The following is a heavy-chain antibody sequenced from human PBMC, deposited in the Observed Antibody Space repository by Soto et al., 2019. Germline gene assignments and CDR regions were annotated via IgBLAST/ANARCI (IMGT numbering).Heavy chain of an antibody. CDR2: ISPSGST. V-gene: IGHV4-4*02. J-gene: IGHJ6*02. Sequence: QVQLQESGPGLVKPSGTLSLTCAVSGGSISSSNWWSWVRQPPGKGLEWIGEISPSGSTNYNPSLKSLVTISVDKSTNSFSLKLASVTAADTAVYYCASRYCISTSCYVGYYGMDVWGQGTTVTVSS. D-gene: IGHD2-2*01. CDR1: GGSISSSNW. CDR3: ASRYCISTSCYVGYYGMDV.